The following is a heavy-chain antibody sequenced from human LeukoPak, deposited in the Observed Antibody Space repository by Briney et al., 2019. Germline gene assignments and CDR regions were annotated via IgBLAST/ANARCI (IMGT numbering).Heavy chain of an antibody. V-gene: IGHV1-2*02. D-gene: IGHD3-16*02. J-gene: IGHJ4*02. Sequence: ASVKVSCKASGVTFSDYALNWVRQAPGQGLEWMGWIDPNSGGTNYAQKFQGRVTMTRDTSISTAYMELSRLRSDDTAVYYCARSDYVWGSYRLYYFDYWGQGTLVTVSS. CDR2: IDPNSGGT. CDR1: GVTFSDYA. CDR3: ARSDYVWGSYRLYYFDY.